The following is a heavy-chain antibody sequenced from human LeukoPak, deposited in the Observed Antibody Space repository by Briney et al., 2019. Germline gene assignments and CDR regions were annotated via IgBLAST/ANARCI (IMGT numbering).Heavy chain of an antibody. J-gene: IGHJ4*02. CDR1: GFTFSSYS. CDR3: ARILTGTDGY. CDR2: ISSSSSYI. Sequence: GGSPRLSCAASGFTFSSYSMNWVRQAPGKGLEWVSSISSSSSYIYYADSVKGRFTISRDNAKNSLYLQMNSLRAEDTAVYYCARILTGTDGYWGQGTLVTVSS. D-gene: IGHD1-20*01. V-gene: IGHV3-21*01.